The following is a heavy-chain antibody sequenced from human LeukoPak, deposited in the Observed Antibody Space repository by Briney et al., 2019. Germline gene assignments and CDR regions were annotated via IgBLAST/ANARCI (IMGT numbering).Heavy chain of an antibody. J-gene: IGHJ5*02. CDR3: ASLYDSSGYYYYNWFDP. Sequence: SVKVSCKASGGTFSSYAISWVRQAPGQGLEWMGGIIPIFGTANYAQKFQGRVTITADESTSTAYMELSSLRSEDTAVYYGASLYDSSGYYYYNWFDPWGQGTLVTVSS. V-gene: IGHV1-69*13. CDR1: GGTFSSYA. D-gene: IGHD3-22*01. CDR2: IIPIFGTA.